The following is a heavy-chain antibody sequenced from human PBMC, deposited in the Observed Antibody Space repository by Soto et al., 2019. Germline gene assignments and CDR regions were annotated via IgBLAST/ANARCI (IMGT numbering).Heavy chain of an antibody. CDR2: ISAYNGNT. CDR3: ARVTTNYDFWIGQAPYHYYGMDV. V-gene: IGHV1-18*01. D-gene: IGHD3-3*01. Sequence: ASVKVSCKASGYTFTSYGISWVRQAPGQGLEWMGWISAYNGNTNYAQKLQGRVTMTTDTSTSTAYMELRSLRSDDTAVYYCARVTTNYDFWIGQAPYHYYGMDVWGQATTVTVS. CDR1: GYTFTSYG. J-gene: IGHJ6*02.